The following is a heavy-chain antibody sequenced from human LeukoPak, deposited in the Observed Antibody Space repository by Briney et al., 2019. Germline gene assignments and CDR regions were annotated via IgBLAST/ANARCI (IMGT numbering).Heavy chain of an antibody. CDR1: GGSFSGYD. CDR2: INYGGDT. V-gene: IGHV4-34*01. J-gene: IGHJ6*03. Sequence: SETLSLTCGVDGGSFSGYDWSGVRQPPGKGLEWIGEINYGGDTNYNPSLKSRVTISVDTSKNQFSLKVRSVTAADTAVYFCARGLGWKVTPMGLFYMDVWGEGATVTVSS. D-gene: IGHD1-1*01. CDR3: ARGLGWKVTPMGLFYMDV.